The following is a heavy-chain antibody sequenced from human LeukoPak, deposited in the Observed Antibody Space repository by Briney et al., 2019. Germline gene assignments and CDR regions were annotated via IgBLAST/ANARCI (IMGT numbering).Heavy chain of an antibody. CDR2: IYHSGST. CDR3: ARDSGFGELPFDY. Sequence: SETLSLTCAVSGGSISSSNWWSWVRQPPGKGLEWIGEIYHSGSTNYNPSLKSRVTISVDKSKNQFSLKLSSVTAADTAVYYCARDSGFGELPFDYWGQGTLVTVSS. V-gene: IGHV4-4*02. J-gene: IGHJ4*02. D-gene: IGHD3-10*01. CDR1: GGSISSSNW.